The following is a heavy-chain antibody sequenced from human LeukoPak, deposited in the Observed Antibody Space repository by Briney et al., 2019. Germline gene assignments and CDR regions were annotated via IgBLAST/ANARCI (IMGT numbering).Heavy chain of an antibody. Sequence: GGALRLSGAGSGFTFSSYAMSWVRQAPGKGLEWVSAISGSGGSTYYADSVKGRFTISRDNSKNTLYLQMNTLRAEHTALYYCAKSYYDFWSGYWDYWGQGTLVTVSS. CDR2: ISGSGGST. CDR3: AKSYYDFWSGYWDY. J-gene: IGHJ4*02. V-gene: IGHV3-23*01. CDR1: GFTFSSYA. D-gene: IGHD3-3*01.